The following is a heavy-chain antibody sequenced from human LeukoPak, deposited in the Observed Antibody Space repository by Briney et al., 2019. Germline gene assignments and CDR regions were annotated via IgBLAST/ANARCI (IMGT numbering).Heavy chain of an antibody. CDR1: GFTFSSYS. D-gene: IGHD6-19*01. J-gene: IGHJ4*02. CDR3: AREGGWYGAYYFDY. V-gene: IGHV3-21*01. CDR2: ISSSSSYI. Sequence: GGSLRLSCAASGFTFSSYSMNWVRQAPGKGLEWVSSISSSSSYIYYADPVKGRFTISRDNAKNSLYLQMNSLRAEDTAVYYCAREGGWYGAYYFDYWGQGTLVTVSS.